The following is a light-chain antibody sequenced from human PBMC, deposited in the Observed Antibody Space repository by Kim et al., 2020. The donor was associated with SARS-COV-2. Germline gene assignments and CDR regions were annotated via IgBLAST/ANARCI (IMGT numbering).Light chain of an antibody. CDR1: KLGDKF. CDR3: QAWDSSTAV. CDR2: QDR. V-gene: IGLV3-1*01. J-gene: IGLJ1*01. Sequence: VAPGQTATITCSGDKLGDKFACWFQQKPGQSPVLVIYQDRKRPSGIPERFSGSNSGNTATLTISGTQAMDEADYYCQAWDSSTAVFGTGTKVTVL.